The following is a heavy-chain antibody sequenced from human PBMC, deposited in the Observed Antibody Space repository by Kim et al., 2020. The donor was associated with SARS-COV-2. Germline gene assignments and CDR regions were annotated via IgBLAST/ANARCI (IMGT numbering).Heavy chain of an antibody. CDR2: IRSKAYGGTT. CDR1: GFTFGDYA. CDR3: TRDEVYCSGGSCYSVP. J-gene: IGHJ4*02. Sequence: GGSLRLSCTASGFTFGDYAMSWFRQAPGKGQEWVGFIRSKAYGGTTEYAASVKGRFTISRDDSKSIAYLQMNSLKTEDTAVYYCTRDEVYCSGGSCYSVPWGQGTLVTVSS. V-gene: IGHV3-49*03. D-gene: IGHD2-15*01.